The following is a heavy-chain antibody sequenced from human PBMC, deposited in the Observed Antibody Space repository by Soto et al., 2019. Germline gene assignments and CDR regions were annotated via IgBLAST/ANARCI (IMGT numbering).Heavy chain of an antibody. CDR3: ARTLTIGYSYGY. J-gene: IGHJ4*02. V-gene: IGHV3-21*01. CDR2: ISSSSSYI. D-gene: IGHD5-18*01. Sequence: GGSLRLSCAASGFTFSSYSMNWVRQAPGKGLEWVSSISSSSSYIYYADSVKGRFTISRDNAKNSLYLQMNSLRAEDTAVYYCARTLTIGYSYGYWGQGTLVTVSS. CDR1: GFTFSSYS.